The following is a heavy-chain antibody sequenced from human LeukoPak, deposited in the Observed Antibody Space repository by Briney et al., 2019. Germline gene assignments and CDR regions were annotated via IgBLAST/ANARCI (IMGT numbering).Heavy chain of an antibody. CDR2: IHFSGST. Sequence: PSETLSLTCTVSGGSISSSGYYWGWIRQPPGKGLQWAGSIHFSGSTYYNPSLKSRVTISVDTSKNQLSLRLTSVTAADTAVYYCARGFVFYDSSHYFDYWGQGTLVAVSS. D-gene: IGHD3-22*01. CDR3: ARGFVFYDSSHYFDY. V-gene: IGHV4-39*01. CDR1: GGSISSSGYY. J-gene: IGHJ4*02.